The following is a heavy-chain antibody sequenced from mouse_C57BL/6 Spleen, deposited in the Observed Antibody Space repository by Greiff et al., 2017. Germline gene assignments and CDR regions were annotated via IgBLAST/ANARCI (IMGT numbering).Heavy chain of an antibody. V-gene: IGHV1-7*01. CDR3: ARSYVSSYGYAMDY. CDR2: INPSSGYT. J-gene: IGHJ4*01. CDR1: GYTFTSYW. D-gene: IGHD1-1*01. Sequence: QVHVKQSGAELAKPGASVKLSCKASGYTFTSYWMHWVKQRPGQGLEWIGYINPSSGYTKYNQKFKDKATLTADKSSSTAYMQLSSLTYEDSAVYYCARSYVSSYGYAMDYWGQGTSVTVSS.